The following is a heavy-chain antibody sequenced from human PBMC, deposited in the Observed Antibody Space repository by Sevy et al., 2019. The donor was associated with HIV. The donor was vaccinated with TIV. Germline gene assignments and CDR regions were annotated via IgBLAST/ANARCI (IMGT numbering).Heavy chain of an antibody. Sequence: SETLSLTCTVSGGSISSGDYYWSWIRQPPGKGLEWIGYIYYSGSTYYNPSLKSRVTISVDTSKNQFSLKLSSVTAADTAVYYRVCAGTTPYYYGMDVWGQGTTVTVSS. CDR1: GGSISSGDYY. D-gene: IGHD1-7*01. CDR2: IYYSGST. J-gene: IGHJ6*02. V-gene: IGHV4-30-4*01. CDR3: VCAGTTPYYYGMDV.